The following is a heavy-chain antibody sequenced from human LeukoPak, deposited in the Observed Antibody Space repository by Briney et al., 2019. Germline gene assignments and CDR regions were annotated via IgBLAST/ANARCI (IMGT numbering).Heavy chain of an antibody. Sequence: GGSLRLSCAASGFTFTSYAMSWVRQAPGKGLEWVSAISGSGGSTYYADTVKGRFTISRDNSKNSLYLQMNTLRAEDTAVYYCARDRHKYNYDSGGYPPYWGQGTLVTVSS. V-gene: IGHV3-23*01. J-gene: IGHJ4*02. D-gene: IGHD3-22*01. CDR1: GFTFTSYA. CDR3: ARDRHKYNYDSGGYPPY. CDR2: ISGSGGST.